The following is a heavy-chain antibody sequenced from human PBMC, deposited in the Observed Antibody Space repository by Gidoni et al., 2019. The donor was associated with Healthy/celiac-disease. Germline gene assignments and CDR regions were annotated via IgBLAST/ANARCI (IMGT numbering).Heavy chain of an antibody. Sequence: VQLVESGGGSVKPGGSLRLSCAASGFTFCDHDISWIRQAPGKGLEWVSYISSSGSTIYYADSVKGRFTISRDNAKNTLYLQMNSLRAEDTAVYYCARAKGAGTVVTEGAFDIWSQGTMVTVSS. V-gene: IGHV3-11*01. J-gene: IGHJ3*02. D-gene: IGHD2-15*01. CDR2: ISSSGSTI. CDR3: ARAKGAGTVVTEGAFDI. CDR1: GFTFCDHD.